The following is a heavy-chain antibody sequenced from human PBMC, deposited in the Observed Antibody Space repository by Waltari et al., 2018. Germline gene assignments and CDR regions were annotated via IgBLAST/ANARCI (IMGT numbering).Heavy chain of an antibody. D-gene: IGHD1-26*01. CDR1: GFTFSSSS. V-gene: IGHV3-21*01. J-gene: IGHJ6*02. Sequence: EVQLVESGGGLVKPGGSLRLSCAASGFTFSSSSLNWVRQAPGKGLEWVSSISSSSSYIYYADSVKGRFTISRDNAKNSLYLQMNSLRAEDTAVYYCAKMKGGSYYYYYYGMDVWGQGTTVTVSS. CDR2: ISSSSSYI. CDR3: AKMKGGSYYYYYYGMDV.